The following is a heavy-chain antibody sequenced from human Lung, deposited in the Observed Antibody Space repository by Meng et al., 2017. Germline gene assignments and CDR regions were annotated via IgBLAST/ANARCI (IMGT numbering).Heavy chain of an antibody. J-gene: IGHJ4*02. Sequence: GPLKQWEAGLFTPSVPLSLTCGVSGGYFSDYYWRWIRQPPGKVLEWIGEINNSGSTNYNPSLVSRATILVDTSQNNLSLKLSSVTAADSAVYYCARGPTTMAHDFDYWGQGTLVTVSS. V-gene: IGHV4-34*01. D-gene: IGHD4-11*01. CDR3: ARGPTTMAHDFDY. CDR2: INNSGST. CDR1: GGYFSDYY.